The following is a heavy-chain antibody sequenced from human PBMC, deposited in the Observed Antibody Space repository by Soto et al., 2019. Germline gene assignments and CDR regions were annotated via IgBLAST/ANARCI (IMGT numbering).Heavy chain of an antibody. CDR1: GGSISGSY. V-gene: IGHV4-59*01. Sequence: RTCSVSGGSISGSYWSWIRQSPGKGLEWLGYVYYTGSTNYSPSLRSRVSISVDTSKNEFSLRLSSVTAADTAVYFCARSVAVPGAHIDYWGQGTQVTVSS. CDR2: VYYTGST. J-gene: IGHJ4*02. CDR3: ARSVAVPGAHIDY. D-gene: IGHD6-19*01.